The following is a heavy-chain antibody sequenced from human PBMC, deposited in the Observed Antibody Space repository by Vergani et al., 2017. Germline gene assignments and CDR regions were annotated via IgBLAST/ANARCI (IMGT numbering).Heavy chain of an antibody. V-gene: IGHV3-23*01. CDR3: AEHSEGVVPAALDY. CDR1: GFTFSSYA. Sequence: EVQLLESGGGLVQPGGSLRLSCAASGFTFSSYAMSWVRQAPGKGLEWISAISGSGGSTYYADSVKGRFTISRDNSKNTLYLQMNSLRAEDTAVYYCAEHSEGVVPAALDYWGQGTLVTVSS. D-gene: IGHD2-2*01. J-gene: IGHJ4*02. CDR2: ISGSGGST.